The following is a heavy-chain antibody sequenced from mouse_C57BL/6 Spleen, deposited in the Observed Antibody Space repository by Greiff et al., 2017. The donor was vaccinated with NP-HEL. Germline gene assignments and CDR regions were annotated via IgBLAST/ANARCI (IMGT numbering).Heavy chain of an antibody. CDR3: ARGGLLRWDAMDY. J-gene: IGHJ4*01. CDR1: GFSLTSYG. CDR2: IWSGGST. V-gene: IGHV2-2*01. D-gene: IGHD1-1*01. Sequence: VMLVESGPGLVQPSQSLSITCTVSGFSLTSYGVHWVRQSPGKGLEWLGVIWSGGSTDYNAAFISRLSISKDNSKSQVFFKMNSLQADDTAIYYCARGGLLRWDAMDYWGQGTSVTVSS.